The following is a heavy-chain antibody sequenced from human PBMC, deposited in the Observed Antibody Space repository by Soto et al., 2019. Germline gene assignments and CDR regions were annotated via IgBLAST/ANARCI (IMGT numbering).Heavy chain of an antibody. CDR1: GYTFTSYG. CDR2: ISAYNGKT. J-gene: IGHJ6*02. D-gene: IGHD4-4*01. CDR3: ARDGEILQDDTNYDVRPDGMDV. V-gene: IGHV1-18*04. Sequence: QVQLVQSGAEVKKPGASVKVSCKASGYTFTSYGISWLRQAPGQGLEWMGWISAYNGKTNYAQKLQGRVTMTTDTSTRTAYMELRSLRSADTAVYYCARDGEILQDDTNYDVRPDGMDVWGQGTTVTVSS.